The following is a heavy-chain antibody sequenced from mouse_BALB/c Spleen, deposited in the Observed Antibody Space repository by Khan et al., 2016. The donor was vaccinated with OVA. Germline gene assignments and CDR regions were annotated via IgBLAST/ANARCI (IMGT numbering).Heavy chain of an antibody. CDR1: GYSITSGYF. CDR2: IRYDGDS. Sequence: EVELVESGPGLVKPSQSLSLTCSVTGYSITSGYFWNWIRQFPGNKLEWMGYIRYDGDSNYNPSLKNRISITRDPSKNQFFLKLNSVTPEDTATFDCARGGSSGPAWFAYWGQGTLVTVSP. CDR3: ARGGSSGPAWFAY. D-gene: IGHD3-1*01. V-gene: IGHV3-6*01. J-gene: IGHJ3*01.